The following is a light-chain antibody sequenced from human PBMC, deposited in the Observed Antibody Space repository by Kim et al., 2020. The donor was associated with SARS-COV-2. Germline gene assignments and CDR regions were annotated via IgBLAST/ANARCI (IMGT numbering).Light chain of an antibody. Sequence: QSVLTQPLSVSGAPGQRVTISCSGADSNIGAGSDVNWYQHLPGAVPRLLIYGNMNRPSGVSDRFSASKSGASASLAITGLLPEDEADYYCQTYDRSLKISVFGGGTQLTVL. CDR2: GNM. CDR3: QTYDRSLKISV. V-gene: IGLV1-40*01. CDR1: DSNIGAGSD. J-gene: IGLJ2*01.